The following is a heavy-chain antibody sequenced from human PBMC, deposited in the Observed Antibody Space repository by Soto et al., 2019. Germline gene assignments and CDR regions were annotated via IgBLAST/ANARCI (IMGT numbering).Heavy chain of an antibody. V-gene: IGHV1-18*01. CDR2: INTYNGNT. J-gene: IGHJ5*02. CDR1: GYTFISYG. Sequence: ASVKVSCKASGYTFISYGISWVRQAPGQGLEWMGWINTYNGNTNQAQKLQGRVTMTTDTSTSTAYMELRSLRSDDTAVYYCARGPQSSGWSGKWFDPWGQGTLVTVSS. D-gene: IGHD6-19*01. CDR3: ARGPQSSGWSGKWFDP.